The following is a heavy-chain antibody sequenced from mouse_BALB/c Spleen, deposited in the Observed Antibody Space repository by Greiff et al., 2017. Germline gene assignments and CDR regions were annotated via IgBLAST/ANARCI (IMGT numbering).Heavy chain of an antibody. J-gene: IGHJ3*01. CDR2: ISSGGGST. CDR3: VRPLIYYDSPWCAY. D-gene: IGHD2-4*01. CDR1: GFAFSSSD. Sequence: EVKVVESGGGLVKPGGSLKLSCAASGFAFSSSDMSWVRQTPEKRLEWVAYISSGGGSTYYPDTVKGRFTISRDTAKNTLYLQMSSLKSEDTAMYSCVRPLIYYDSPWCAYWGQGTLVTASA. V-gene: IGHV5-12-1*01.